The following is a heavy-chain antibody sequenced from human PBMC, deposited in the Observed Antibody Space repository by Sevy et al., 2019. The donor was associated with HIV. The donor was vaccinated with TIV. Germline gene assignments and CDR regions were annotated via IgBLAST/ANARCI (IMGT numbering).Heavy chain of an antibody. CDR1: GFTFSSYG. V-gene: IGHV3-30*18. CDR3: AKDPPGNYVQNYFDY. D-gene: IGHD1-7*01. CDR2: ISYDGSNK. J-gene: IGHJ4*02. Sequence: GGSLRLSCAASGFTFSSYGMHWVRQAPGKGLEWVAVISYDGSNKYYADSVKGRFTISRDNSKNTLYLQMNSLRAEDTAVYYCAKDPPGNYVQNYFDYWGQGTLVTVSS.